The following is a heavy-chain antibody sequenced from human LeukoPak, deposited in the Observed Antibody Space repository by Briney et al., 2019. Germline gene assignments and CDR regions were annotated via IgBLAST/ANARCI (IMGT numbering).Heavy chain of an antibody. CDR2: ISSSSSYI. CDR1: GFTFSSYS. V-gene: IGHV3-21*01. CDR3: AREGPYDFWSGLYYYYYYMDV. Sequence: GGSLRLSCAASGFTFSSYSMNWVRQAPGKGLEWVSSISSSSSYIYYADSVKGRFTISRDNAKNSLYLQMNSLRAEDTAVYYCAREGPYDFWSGLYYYYYYMDVWGKGTTVTVSS. J-gene: IGHJ6*03. D-gene: IGHD3-3*01.